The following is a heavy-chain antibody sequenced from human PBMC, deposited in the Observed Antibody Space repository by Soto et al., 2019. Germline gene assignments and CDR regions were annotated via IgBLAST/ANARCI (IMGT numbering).Heavy chain of an antibody. V-gene: IGHV4-31*03. CDR2: IYYSGST. D-gene: IGHD3-3*01. Sequence: QVQLQESGPGLVKSSQTLSLTCTVSGGSISSGGHYWSWIRQHPGKGLEWIGYIYYSGSTYYNPSLKRRITISVDPSKNQFSLKLSSVTAADTAVYHCVRGIGGYFHYWGQGSLVTVSS. J-gene: IGHJ4*02. CDR1: GGSISSGGHY. CDR3: VRGIGGYFHY.